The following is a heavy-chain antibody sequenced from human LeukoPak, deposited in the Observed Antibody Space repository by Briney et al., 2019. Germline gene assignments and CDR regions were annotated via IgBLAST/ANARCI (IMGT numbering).Heavy chain of an antibody. CDR2: ISYDGSNK. Sequence: PGGSLRLSCAASGFTFSSYGMHWVRQAPGKGLERVAVISYDGSNKYYVDSVKGRFTISRDNSKNTLYLQMNSLRAEDTAVYYCARDRATVVTYYFDYWGQGTLVTVSS. CDR1: GFTFSSYG. CDR3: ARDRATVVTYYFDY. V-gene: IGHV3-30*03. D-gene: IGHD4-23*01. J-gene: IGHJ4*02.